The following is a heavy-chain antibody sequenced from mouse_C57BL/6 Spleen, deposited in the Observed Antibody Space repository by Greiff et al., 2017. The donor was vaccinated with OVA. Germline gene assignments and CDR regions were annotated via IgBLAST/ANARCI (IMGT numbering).Heavy chain of an antibody. Sequence: QVQLQQSGAELVRPGASVKLSCKASGYTFTDYYINWVKQRPGQGLEWIARIYPGSGNTYYNEKFKGKATLTAEKSSSTAYMQLSSLTSEDSAVYFCARKRNYGVAMDYWGQGTSVTVSS. D-gene: IGHD1-2*01. CDR1: GYTFTDYY. CDR3: ARKRNYGVAMDY. V-gene: IGHV1-76*01. J-gene: IGHJ4*01. CDR2: IYPGSGNT.